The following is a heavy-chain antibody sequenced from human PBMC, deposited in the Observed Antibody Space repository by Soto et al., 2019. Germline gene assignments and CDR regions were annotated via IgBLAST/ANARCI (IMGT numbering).Heavy chain of an antibody. CDR1: GFTFSNYV. D-gene: IGHD3-16*01. CDR2: ISASASST. Sequence: GGSLRLSCAASGFTFSNYVMTWARQAPGKGLEWVSAISASASSTYYADSVRGRFTISRDNSKNTLYLQMNSLRAEDTAVYYCAKAGGGTFDYGVDVWGQGTTVTVSS. V-gene: IGHV3-23*01. CDR3: AKAGGGTFDYGVDV. J-gene: IGHJ6*02.